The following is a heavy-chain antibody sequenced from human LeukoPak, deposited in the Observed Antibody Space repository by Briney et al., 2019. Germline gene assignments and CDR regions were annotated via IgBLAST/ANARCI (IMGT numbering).Heavy chain of an antibody. Sequence: GGSLRLSCETSGFTFSNYGMHWVRQAPGKGLEWVAFIRYDGSNKYYADSVKGRFTISRDNSKNTLYLQMNSLRAEDTAVYYCAKDFSPHYYYYYMDVWGKGTTVTISS. D-gene: IGHD2/OR15-2a*01. CDR1: GFTFSNYG. J-gene: IGHJ6*03. V-gene: IGHV3-30*02. CDR3: AKDFSPHYYYYYMDV. CDR2: IRYDGSNK.